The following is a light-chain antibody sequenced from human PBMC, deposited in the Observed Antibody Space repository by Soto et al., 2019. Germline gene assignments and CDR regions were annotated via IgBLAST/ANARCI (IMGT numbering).Light chain of an antibody. CDR2: DVS. CDR3: CSYAGSYTWL. J-gene: IGLJ2*01. Sequence: QSALTQPRSVSGSPGQSVTISCTGTSSDVGGYNYVSWYQQHPGKAPKLMIYDVSKRPSGVPDRFSGSKSGNTASLTISGLPAEDEAEYYCCSYAGSYTWLFGGGTKLTVL. CDR1: SSDVGGYNY. V-gene: IGLV2-11*01.